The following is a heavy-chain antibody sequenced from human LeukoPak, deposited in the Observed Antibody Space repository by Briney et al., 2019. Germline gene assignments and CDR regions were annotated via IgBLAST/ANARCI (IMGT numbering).Heavy chain of an antibody. CDR2: IGTIGDT. V-gene: IGHV3-13*01. CDR1: GLTFSTYD. CDR3: ARATGIGNAPVPGYMDV. Sequence: GGSLRLSCVASGLTFSTYDMHWVRQVSGKGLEWVSSIGTIGDTFYPGSVKGRFTISRENAKNSLYLQMNGLRAGDTAVYYCARATGIGNAPVPGYMDVWGKGTTVTVSS. J-gene: IGHJ6*03. D-gene: IGHD4-11*01.